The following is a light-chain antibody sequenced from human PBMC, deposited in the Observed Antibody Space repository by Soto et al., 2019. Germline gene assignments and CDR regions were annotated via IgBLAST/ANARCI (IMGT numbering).Light chain of an antibody. CDR2: GAS. V-gene: IGKV3-15*01. CDR3: QQYKNGWT. Sequence: IVMPQSPATLSFSPGERATLSCRASQSLVGSLAWYQQKPGQAPRLLIYGASTRVTGIPARFSGSGSGAEFTLTISSLQSEDFAVYYCQQYKNGWTFGQGTKV. J-gene: IGKJ1*01. CDR1: QSLVGS.